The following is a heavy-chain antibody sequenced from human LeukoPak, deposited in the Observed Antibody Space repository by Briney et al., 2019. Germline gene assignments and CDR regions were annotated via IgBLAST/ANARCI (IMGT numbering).Heavy chain of an antibody. D-gene: IGHD2-2*01. CDR2: INHSGST. V-gene: IGHV4-34*01. CDR3: ARGVVVVPANYYYYGMDV. CDR1: GGSFSGYY. J-gene: IGHJ6*02. Sequence: SETLSLTCAVYGGSFSGYYWSRIRQPPGKGLEWIGEINHSGSTNYNPSLKSRVTISVDTSKNQFSLKLSSVTAADTAVYYCARGVVVVPANYYYYGMDVWGQGTTVTVSS.